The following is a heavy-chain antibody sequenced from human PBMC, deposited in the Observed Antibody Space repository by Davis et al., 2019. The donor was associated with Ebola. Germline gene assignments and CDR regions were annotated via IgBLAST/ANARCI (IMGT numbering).Heavy chain of an antibody. CDR2: INSDGSST. V-gene: IGHV3-74*01. D-gene: IGHD3-10*01. CDR3: ARQQTYLRRGYYYYGMDV. CDR1: GFTFSSYW. J-gene: IGHJ6*02. Sequence: HTGGSLRLSCAASGFTFSSYWMHWVRQAPGKGLVRVSRINSDGSSTSYADSVKGRFTISRDNAKNTLYLQMNSLRDEDTAVYYCARQQTYLRRGYYYYGMDVWGQGTTVTVSS.